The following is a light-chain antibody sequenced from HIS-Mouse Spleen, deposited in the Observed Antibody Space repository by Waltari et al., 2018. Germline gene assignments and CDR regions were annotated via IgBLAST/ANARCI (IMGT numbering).Light chain of an antibody. Sequence: QSVLTQPPSASGTHGQRVTISCSGSSSNLGSNYVYWYQQLHGTAPKLLIYRNNQRPSGVPDRFSGSKSGTSASLAISGLRSEDEADYYCAAWDDSLSGPVFGGGTKLTVL. CDR3: AAWDDSLSGPV. CDR1: SSNLGSNY. V-gene: IGLV1-47*01. CDR2: RNN. J-gene: IGLJ3*02.